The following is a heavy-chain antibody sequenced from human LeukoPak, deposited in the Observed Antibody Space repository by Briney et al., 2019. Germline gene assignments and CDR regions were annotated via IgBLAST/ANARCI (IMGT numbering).Heavy chain of an antibody. CDR2: IYYSGST. J-gene: IGHJ4*02. CDR3: ARLSGDLYYFEY. Sequence: SETLSLTCTVSGGSISSYYWSWLRQPPGKGLEWIGYIYYSGSTNYNPSLKSRVTISVDTSKNQFSLKLSSVTAADTAVYYCARLSGDLYYFEYWGQGTLVTVSS. D-gene: IGHD5-12*01. V-gene: IGHV4-59*01. CDR1: GGSISSYY.